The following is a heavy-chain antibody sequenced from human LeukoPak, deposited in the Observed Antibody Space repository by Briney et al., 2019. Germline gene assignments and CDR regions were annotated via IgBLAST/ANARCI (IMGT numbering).Heavy chain of an antibody. CDR2: ISSSSSYI. CDR3: ARGLGSGRHAFDI. Sequence: KSGGSLRLSCAASGFTFSNYINWVRQAPGKGLEWVSSISSSSSYIYYADSVKGRFTISRDNAKNSLYLQMNSLRAEDTAVYYCARGLGSGRHAFDIWGQGTMVTVSS. D-gene: IGHD3-10*01. CDR1: GFTFSNY. J-gene: IGHJ3*02. V-gene: IGHV3-21*01.